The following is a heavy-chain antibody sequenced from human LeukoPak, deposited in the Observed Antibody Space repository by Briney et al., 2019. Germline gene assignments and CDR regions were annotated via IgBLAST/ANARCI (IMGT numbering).Heavy chain of an antibody. CDR3: ARRIAAAGVGIVY. CDR2: ISGSGGST. J-gene: IGHJ4*02. CDR1: GFTFSSYA. D-gene: IGHD6-13*01. V-gene: IGHV3-23*01. Sequence: PGGSLRLSCAASGFTFSSYAMSWVRQAPGKGLEWVSAISGSGGSTYYADSVKGRFTISRDNSKNTLYLQMNSLRAEDTAVYYCARRIAAAGVGIVYWGQGTLVTVSS.